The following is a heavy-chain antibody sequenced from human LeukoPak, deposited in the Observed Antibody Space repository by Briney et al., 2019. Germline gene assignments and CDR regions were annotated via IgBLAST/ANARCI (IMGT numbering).Heavy chain of an antibody. D-gene: IGHD3-16*01. CDR2: IKQDGSEK. J-gene: IGHJ5*02. CDR3: ARVDVPAKSDYDYVWGSYRQNLNWFDP. CDR1: GFTFSNAW. V-gene: IGHV3-7*01. Sequence: PGGSLRLSCAASGFTFSNAWMSWVRQAPGKGLEWVANIKQDGSEKYYVDSVKGRFTISRDSAKNSLYLQMNSLRAEDTAVDYCARVDVPAKSDYDYVWGSYRQNLNWFDPWGQGTLVTVSS.